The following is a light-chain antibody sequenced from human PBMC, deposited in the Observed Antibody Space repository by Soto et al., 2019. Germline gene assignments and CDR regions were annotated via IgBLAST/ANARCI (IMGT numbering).Light chain of an antibody. CDR2: EDS. V-gene: IGLV2-23*01. CDR1: SSDAGGYKF. CDR3: CSYASGSTYWV. J-gene: IGLJ3*02. Sequence: QSALTQPASVSGSPGQSITISCTATSSDAGGYKFVSWYQQHPGKAPKVMIYEDSKRPSEVSYRFSGSKSGNTASLTISGLQAEDEADYNCCSYASGSTYWVFGGGTKLTVL.